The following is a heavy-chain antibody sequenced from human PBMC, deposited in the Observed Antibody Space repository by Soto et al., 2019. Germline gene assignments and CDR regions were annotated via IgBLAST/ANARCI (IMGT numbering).Heavy chain of an antibody. Sequence: PGGSLRLSCEASGFSFSSFFMHWVRQGLGKGLEWVSRISNDGTGTTYADSVQGRFTVSRDNSKTTVYLQMNRLRPEDTAVYFCVRDQDSRGYSVFNLWGQGTQVTVSS. J-gene: IGHJ5*02. CDR3: VRDQDSRGYSVFNL. CDR1: GFSFSSFF. V-gene: IGHV3-74*01. CDR2: ISNDGTGT. D-gene: IGHD3-22*01.